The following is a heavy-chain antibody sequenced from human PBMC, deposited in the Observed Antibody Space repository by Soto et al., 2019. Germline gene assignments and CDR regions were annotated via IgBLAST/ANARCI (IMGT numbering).Heavy chain of an antibody. V-gene: IGHV3-23*01. Sequence: EVQLLESGGGLVHPGGSLRLSCADSGFTFSSYAMSWVRQAPGKGLEWVSTIGGSGGSTSYADSVKGRFTISRDSSKNTLYLQMNSLRADDTAVYYCATPVAEMATSWAHAMDVWGQVATVTVSS. J-gene: IGHJ6*02. CDR3: ATPVAEMATSWAHAMDV. CDR2: IGGSGGST. D-gene: IGHD5-12*01. CDR1: GFTFSSYA.